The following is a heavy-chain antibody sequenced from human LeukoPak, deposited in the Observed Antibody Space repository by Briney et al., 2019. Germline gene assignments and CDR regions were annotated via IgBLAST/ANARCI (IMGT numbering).Heavy chain of an antibody. D-gene: IGHD6-19*01. Sequence: GGSLRLSCAASGFTVSSNYMSWVRQAPGKGLEWVALISYDGSNKYYIDSVKGRFTISRDNSKNTLYMQMNSLRAEDTAVYYCARGLLSGSGWYFYNNHYGLDVWGQGTTVTVSS. CDR1: GFTVSSNY. CDR3: ARGLLSGSGWYFYNNHYGLDV. J-gene: IGHJ6*02. V-gene: IGHV3-30*03. CDR2: ISYDGSNK.